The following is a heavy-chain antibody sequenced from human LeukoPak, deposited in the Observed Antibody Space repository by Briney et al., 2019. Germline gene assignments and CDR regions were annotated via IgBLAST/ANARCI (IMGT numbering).Heavy chain of an antibody. J-gene: IGHJ4*02. Sequence: GGSLRLSCAASGFSISDRYMDWVRQAPGKGLEWVSAISGSGGYTDYADSVKGRFTISRDNSKNTLYVQMNSLRVEDTAVYYCAKDQRGYDKPIDYWGQGTLVTVSS. CDR3: AKDQRGYDKPIDY. CDR2: ISGSGGYT. CDR1: GFSISDRY. V-gene: IGHV3-23*01. D-gene: IGHD5-12*01.